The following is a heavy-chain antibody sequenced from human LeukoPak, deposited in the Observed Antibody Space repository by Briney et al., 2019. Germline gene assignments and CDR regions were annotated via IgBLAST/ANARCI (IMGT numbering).Heavy chain of an antibody. J-gene: IGHJ4*02. CDR2: ISRTGGDT. CDR1: GFTFSSSA. V-gene: IGHV3-23*01. D-gene: IGHD3-16*01. CDR3: AKGVRPNDY. Sequence: SGGSLRLSCAASGFTFSSSAMCWVRQAPGKGLEWVSGISRTGGDTYYADSVKGRFTISRDTSKNTLFLQMNSLRAEDTAVYYCAKGVRPNDYWGQGTLVTVSS.